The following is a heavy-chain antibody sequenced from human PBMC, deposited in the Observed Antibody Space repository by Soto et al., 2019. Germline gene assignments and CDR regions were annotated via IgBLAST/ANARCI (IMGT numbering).Heavy chain of an antibody. Sequence: SETLSLTCTVSGGSISSYYWNWIRQPPGKGLEWIGYIYYSGSTNYNPSLKSRVTVSIDTSKNQFSLKLSSVTAADTAVYYCASAAVFLSFGETPVEIFEHWGQGTLVTVSS. CDR3: ASAAVFLSFGETPVEIFEH. J-gene: IGHJ1*01. V-gene: IGHV4-59*01. CDR1: GGSISSYY. CDR2: IYYSGST. D-gene: IGHD3-16*01.